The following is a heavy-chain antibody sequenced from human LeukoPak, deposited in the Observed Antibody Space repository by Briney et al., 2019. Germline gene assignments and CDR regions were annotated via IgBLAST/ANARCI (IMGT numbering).Heavy chain of an antibody. CDR3: AKGTIAAAGTAGY. D-gene: IGHD6-13*01. J-gene: IGHJ4*02. CDR2: ISGSGDRT. Sequence: PGGSLRLSCAASGFTFSSHTMTWVRQAPGKGLEWVSSISGSGDRTYYADSVKGRFTISRDNSKNTLYLQMDSLRVEDTAIYYCAKGTIAAAGTAGYWGQGTLVTVSS. V-gene: IGHV3-23*01. CDR1: GFTFSSHT.